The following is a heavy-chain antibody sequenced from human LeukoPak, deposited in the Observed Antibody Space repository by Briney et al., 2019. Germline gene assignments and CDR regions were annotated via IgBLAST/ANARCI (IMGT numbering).Heavy chain of an antibody. Sequence: PGGSLRLSCAASGFTFSTYRMSWVRQAPGKGLEWVANIKQDGSEKHYVDSVKGRFTISRDNAKNSLYLQMNSLRAEDTAVYYCARAFGARGMDVWGKGTTVTISS. D-gene: IGHD3-10*01. V-gene: IGHV3-7*01. CDR2: IKQDGSEK. J-gene: IGHJ6*03. CDR3: ARAFGARGMDV. CDR1: GFTFSTYR.